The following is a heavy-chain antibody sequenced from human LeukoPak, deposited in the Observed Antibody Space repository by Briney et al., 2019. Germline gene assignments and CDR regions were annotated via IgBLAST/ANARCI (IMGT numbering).Heavy chain of an antibody. CDR2: INHSGST. Sequence: KPSETLSLTCAVYGGSFSGYYWSWIRQPPGKGLEWIGEINHSGSTNYNPSLKSRVTISVDTSKNQFSLKLSSVTAADTAVYYCAVGRYSYGPKYYWGQGTLVTVSS. CDR3: AVGRYSYGPKYY. J-gene: IGHJ4*02. D-gene: IGHD5-18*01. V-gene: IGHV4-34*01. CDR1: GGSFSGYY.